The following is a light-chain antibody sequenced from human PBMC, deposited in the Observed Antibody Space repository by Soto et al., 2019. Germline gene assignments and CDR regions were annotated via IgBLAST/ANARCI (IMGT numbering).Light chain of an antibody. CDR1: QSVSSDY. J-gene: IGKJ4*01. CDR3: QQYGSSPLT. V-gene: IGKV3-20*01. CDR2: RAS. Sequence: ELVLTQSPGTLSLSPGERATLSCRASQSVSSDYLAWYQQKPGQTPKVLIYRASSRATGIPDRFSGSGSGTDFTLTISRLEPEDFAVYYCQQYGSSPLTFGGGTKVEIK.